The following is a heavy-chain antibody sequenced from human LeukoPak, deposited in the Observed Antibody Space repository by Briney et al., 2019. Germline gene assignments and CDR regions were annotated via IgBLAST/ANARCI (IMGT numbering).Heavy chain of an antibody. CDR2: IIPIFGTA. V-gene: IGHV1-69*06. J-gene: IGHJ6*02. D-gene: IGHD3-10*01. Sequence: SVKVSCKASGGTFSSYAISWVRQAPGQGLEWMGGIIPIFGTANYAQKFQGRVTITADKSTSTAYMELSSLRSEDTAVYYCARNGENGSGSYPLHYYYGMDVWGQGTTVTVSS. CDR3: ARNGENGSGSYPLHYYYGMDV. CDR1: GGTFSSYA.